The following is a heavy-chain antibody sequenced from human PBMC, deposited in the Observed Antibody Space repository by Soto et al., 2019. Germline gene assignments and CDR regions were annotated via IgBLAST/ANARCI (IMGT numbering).Heavy chain of an antibody. V-gene: IGHV3-11*01. J-gene: IGHJ4*02. D-gene: IGHD6-19*01. Sequence: QVQLVESGGGLVKPGGSLRLSCAASGFTFSNYYMAWIRQAPGKGLECLSYISSREVTIYYADSVKGRFTISRDNTKNSLYLQRSSLRDEDTGVYYCARVSASGWHVNGRDYFDSWGQGTLVTVSS. CDR2: ISSREVTI. CDR1: GFTFSNYY. CDR3: ARVSASGWHVNGRDYFDS.